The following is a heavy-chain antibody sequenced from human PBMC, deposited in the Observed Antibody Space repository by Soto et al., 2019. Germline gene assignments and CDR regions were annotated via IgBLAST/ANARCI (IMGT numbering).Heavy chain of an antibody. CDR2: IYYSGST. CDR1: GGSISSYY. CDR3: ARFSGWYSAFDY. Sequence: SETLSLTCTISGGSISSYYWSWTRQPPGKGLEWIGYIYYSGSTNYNPSLKSRVTISVDTSKNEFSLKLSSVTAADTAVYYCARFSGWYSAFDYWGQGAPVTVSS. J-gene: IGHJ4*02. V-gene: IGHV4-59*01. D-gene: IGHD6-19*01.